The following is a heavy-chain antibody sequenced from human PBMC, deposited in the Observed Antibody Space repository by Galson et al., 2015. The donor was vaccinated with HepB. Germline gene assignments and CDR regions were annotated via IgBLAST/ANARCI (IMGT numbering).Heavy chain of an antibody. J-gene: IGHJ4*02. Sequence: PLGVAGVGSGCDFNTYTMSWVGEPQRVGLEGVSAISGSGRTTYYADSVKGRLTIPRDSSNTMLYLQMNSLKVEDTAIYYCVKQSSNWYYFDYWGQGTLVTVSS. CDR2: ISGSGRTT. CDR3: VKQSSNWYYFDY. V-gene: IGHV3-23*01. CDR1: GCDFNTYT. D-gene: IGHD6-13*01.